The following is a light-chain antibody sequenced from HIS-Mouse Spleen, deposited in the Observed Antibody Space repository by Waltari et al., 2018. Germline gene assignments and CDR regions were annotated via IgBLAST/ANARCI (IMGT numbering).Light chain of an antibody. J-gene: IGLJ2*01. Sequence: SYVLTQPPSVSVAPGKTARITCGGNNIGSKSVHWYQQKPGQAPVLVVYDDSDRPSGIRERFSGSNAGNTATLTISRVEAGDEADYYCQVWDSSSDHVVFGGGTKLTVL. V-gene: IGLV3-21*03. CDR2: DDS. CDR3: QVWDSSSDHVV. CDR1: NIGSKS.